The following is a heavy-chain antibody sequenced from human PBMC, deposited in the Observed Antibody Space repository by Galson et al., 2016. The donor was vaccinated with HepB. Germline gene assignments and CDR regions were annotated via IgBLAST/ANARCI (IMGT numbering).Heavy chain of an antibody. J-gene: IGHJ4*02. D-gene: IGHD3-22*01. CDR2: INRDDEK. CDR1: GFSFSTSLEG. Sequence: PALVQPTQTLTLTCTFSGFSFSTSLEGVGWIRQPQGKALEWLAVINRDDEKRYSPSLKSRLGITDDSSRNRVVLTVNNMDPLDTATYYGVQLQRHYDRTGYPLLWGQGALVTVSS. CDR3: VQLQRHYDRTGYPLL. V-gene: IGHV2-5*02.